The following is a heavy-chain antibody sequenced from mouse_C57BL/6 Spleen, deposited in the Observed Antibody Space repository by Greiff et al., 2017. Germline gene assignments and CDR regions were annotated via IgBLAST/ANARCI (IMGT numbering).Heavy chain of an antibody. J-gene: IGHJ1*03. Sequence: VQLQQPGAELVKPGASVKLSCKASGYTFTSYWMQWVKQRPGQGLEWIGEIDPSDSYTNYNQKFKGKATLTVATSSSTAYMQLSSLTSEDSAVYDCARRLYWYFDVWGTGTTVTVSS. D-gene: IGHD2-13*01. CDR3: ARRLYWYFDV. CDR1: GYTFTSYW. CDR2: IDPSDSYT. V-gene: IGHV1-50*01.